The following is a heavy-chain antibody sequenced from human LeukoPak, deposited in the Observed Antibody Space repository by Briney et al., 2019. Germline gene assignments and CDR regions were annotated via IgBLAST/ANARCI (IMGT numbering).Heavy chain of an antibody. V-gene: IGHV4-34*01. CDR1: GGSFSGYY. J-gene: IGHJ4*02. CDR3: ARTGMGYDSSGYYYALPRKYYFDY. D-gene: IGHD3-22*01. Sequence: ETSETLSLTCAVDGGSFSGYYWSWIRQPPGKGLEWIGEINHSGSTNYNPSLKSRVTISVDTSKNQFSLKLSSVTAADTAVYYCARTGMGYDSSGYYYALPRKYYFDYWGQGTLVTVSS. CDR2: INHSGST.